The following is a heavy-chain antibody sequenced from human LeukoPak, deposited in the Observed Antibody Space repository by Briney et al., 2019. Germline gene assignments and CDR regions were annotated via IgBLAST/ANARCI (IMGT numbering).Heavy chain of an antibody. CDR3: AARKTDEQGPGGFDY. CDR2: IVVGSGNT. Sequence: GTSVKVSCKASGFTFTSSAMQWVRQARGQRLEWIGWIVVGSGNTNYAQKFQERVTITRDMSTSTAYMELSSLRSEDTAVYYCAARKTDEQGPGGFDYWGQGTLVTVSS. CDR1: GFTFTSSA. J-gene: IGHJ4*02. V-gene: IGHV1-58*02. D-gene: IGHD1-14*01.